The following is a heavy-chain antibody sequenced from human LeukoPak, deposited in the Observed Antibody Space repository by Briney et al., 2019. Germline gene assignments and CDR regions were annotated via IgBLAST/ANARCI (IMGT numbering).Heavy chain of an antibody. D-gene: IGHD3-16*01. CDR2: RYYSGST. V-gene: IGHV4-59*01. CDR3: ARVRGDFETD. J-gene: IGHJ1*01. CDR1: GGSISSYY. Sequence: SETLSLTCCVSGGSISSYYWPWIRQPPGKGLEWIGYRYYSGSTTYNPSLKRRVTISVDTSKSQFSLKLISVTAADTAIYYCARVRGDFETDWGQGTLVTVSS.